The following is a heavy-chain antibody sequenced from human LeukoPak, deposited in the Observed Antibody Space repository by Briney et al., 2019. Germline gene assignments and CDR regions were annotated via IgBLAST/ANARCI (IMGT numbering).Heavy chain of an antibody. CDR1: GFTFRRYG. V-gene: IGHV3-23*01. Sequence: GGSLRLSCAASGFTFRRYGMSWVRQAPGKGLEWVSAMSGSGGGTYYTDSVKGRFTISRDNAKNTLYLQMNSLRAEDTAVYYCARVVVGATGFDYWGQGTLVTVSS. D-gene: IGHD1-26*01. CDR2: MSGSGGGT. CDR3: ARVVVGATGFDY. J-gene: IGHJ4*02.